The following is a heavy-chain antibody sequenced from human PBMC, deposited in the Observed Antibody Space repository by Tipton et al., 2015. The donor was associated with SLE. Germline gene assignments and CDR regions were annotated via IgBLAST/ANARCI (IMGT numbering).Heavy chain of an antibody. CDR3: ARVHGGHSISLAFDI. CDR1: GFTFSSYE. J-gene: IGHJ3*02. D-gene: IGHD3-3*01. Sequence: GSLRLSCAASGFTFSSYEMNWVRQAPGKGLEWVSYISSSGSTIYYADSVKGRFTISRDNAKNSLYLQMNSLRAEDTAVYYCARVHGGHSISLAFDIWGQGTMVTVSS. V-gene: IGHV3-48*03. CDR2: ISSSGSTI.